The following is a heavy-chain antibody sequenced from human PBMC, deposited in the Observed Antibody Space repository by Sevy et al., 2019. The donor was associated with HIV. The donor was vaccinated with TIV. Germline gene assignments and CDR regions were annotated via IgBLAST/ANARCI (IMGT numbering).Heavy chain of an antibody. V-gene: IGHV3-21*01. CDR1: GFTFTDFY. Sequence: GGSLRLSCAASGFTFTDFYLNWVRQAPGKGLEWVSSISGLSNYKFYADSMKGRFTISRDNAENSIYLQMNSLRAEDTAVYFCARRGPSTVPDAFDIWGQGTMVTVS. CDR3: ARRGPSTVPDAFDI. CDR2: ISGLSNYK. J-gene: IGHJ3*02. D-gene: IGHD4-17*01.